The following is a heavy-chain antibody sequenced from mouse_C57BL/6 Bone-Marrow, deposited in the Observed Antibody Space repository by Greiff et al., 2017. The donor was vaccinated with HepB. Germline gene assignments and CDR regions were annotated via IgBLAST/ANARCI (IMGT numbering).Heavy chain of an antibody. J-gene: IGHJ1*03. Sequence: QVQLQQPGAELVMPGASVKLSCKASGYTFTSYWMHWVKQRPGQGLAWIGEIDPSDSYTNYNQKFKGKSTLTVDKSSSTAYMQLSSLTSEDSAVYYCARSHYGSSYWYFDVWGTGTTVTVSS. CDR1: GYTFTSYW. CDR2: IDPSDSYT. CDR3: ARSHYGSSYWYFDV. V-gene: IGHV1-69*01. D-gene: IGHD1-1*01.